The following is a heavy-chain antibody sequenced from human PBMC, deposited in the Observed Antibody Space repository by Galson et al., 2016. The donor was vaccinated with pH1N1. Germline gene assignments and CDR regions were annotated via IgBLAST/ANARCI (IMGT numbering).Heavy chain of an antibody. D-gene: IGHD4-17*01. V-gene: IGHV5-51*03. CDR2: VNPGGSTI. CDR1: GYRFTSYW. CDR3: ARQYDFGDYRVNAFDI. Sequence: QSGAEVKKPGESLKISCKASGYRFTSYWIAWVRQVPGKGLEWVGVVNPGGSTIRYGPPFQGQVTISSDKSINTAYLQWISLKASDTATYYCARQYDFGDYRVNAFDIWGQGTMVIVSS. J-gene: IGHJ3*02.